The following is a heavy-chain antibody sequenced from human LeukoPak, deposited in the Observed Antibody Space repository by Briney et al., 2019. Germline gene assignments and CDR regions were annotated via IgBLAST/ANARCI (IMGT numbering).Heavy chain of an antibody. CDR3: ARDGREYDFWSGYHYYYYGMDV. D-gene: IGHD3-3*01. J-gene: IGHJ6*02. CDR2: IKQDGSEK. Sequence: GGSLRLSCAASGFIFSRHWMSWVRQAPGKGLEWVANIKQDGSEKYYVDSVKGRFTISRDNAKNSLYLQMNSLRAEDTAVYYCARDGREYDFWSGYHYYYYGMDVWDQGTTVTVSS. V-gene: IGHV3-7*03. CDR1: GFIFSRHW.